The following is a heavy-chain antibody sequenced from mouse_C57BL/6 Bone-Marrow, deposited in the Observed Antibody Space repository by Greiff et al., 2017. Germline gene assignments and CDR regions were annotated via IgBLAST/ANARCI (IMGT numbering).Heavy chain of an antibody. J-gene: IGHJ2*01. CDR3: TTRYYYGRGGY. Sequence: EVQGVESGAELVRPGASVKLSCTASGFNIKDDYMHWVKQRPEQGLEWIGWIDPENGDTEYASKFQGKATITADTSSNTAYLQLSSLTSEDTAVYYCTTRYYYGRGGYWGQGTTLTVSS. CDR2: IDPENGDT. CDR1: GFNIKDDY. D-gene: IGHD1-1*01. V-gene: IGHV14-4*01.